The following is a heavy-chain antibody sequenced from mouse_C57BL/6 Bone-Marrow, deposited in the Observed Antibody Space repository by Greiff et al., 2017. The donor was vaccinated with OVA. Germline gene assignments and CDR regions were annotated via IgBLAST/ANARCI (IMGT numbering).Heavy chain of an antibody. J-gene: IGHJ2*01. CDR1: GFNIKDDY. CDR2: IDPENGDT. Sequence: VQLQQSGAELVRPGASVKLSCTASGFNIKDDYMHWGKQRPEQGLEWIGWIDPENGDTEYASKFQGKATISADTSSNTAYLQLSSLTSEDTAVYYCTTRGTTVVFDYWGQGTTLTVSS. V-gene: IGHV14-4*01. CDR3: TTRGTTVVFDY. D-gene: IGHD1-1*01.